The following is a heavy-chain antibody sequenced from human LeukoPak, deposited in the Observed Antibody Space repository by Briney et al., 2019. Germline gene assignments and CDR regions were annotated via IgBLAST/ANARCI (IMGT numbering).Heavy chain of an antibody. D-gene: IGHD3-10*01. V-gene: IGHV1-46*01. CDR1: GYTFPSYF. Sequence: ASVKVSCKASGYTFPSYFMHWVRQAPGQGLEWMGIINPTGGSTTYAQKFQGRVTMTRDTSTSTVYMELSSLRSEDTAVYYCARDRITMVRRPANWFDPWGQGTLVTVSS. J-gene: IGHJ5*02. CDR3: ARDRITMVRRPANWFDP. CDR2: INPTGGST.